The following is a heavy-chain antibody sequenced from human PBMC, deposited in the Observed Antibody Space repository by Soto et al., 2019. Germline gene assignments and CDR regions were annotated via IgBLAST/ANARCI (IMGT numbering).Heavy chain of an antibody. J-gene: IGHJ3*02. CDR2: ISSSSRIT. CDR1: GFTFSSYS. CDR3: AKGDCSGGSCYFSVFDI. Sequence: SCAASGFTFSSYSMNWVRQAPGKGLEWLSYISSSSRITYYADSVKSRFTISRDNAKNSLYLQMNSLRAEDTAVYFCAKGDCSGGSCYFSVFDIWGQGTMVTVSS. V-gene: IGHV3-48*01. D-gene: IGHD2-15*01.